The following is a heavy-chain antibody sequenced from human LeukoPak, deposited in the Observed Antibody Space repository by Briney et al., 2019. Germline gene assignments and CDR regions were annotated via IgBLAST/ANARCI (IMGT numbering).Heavy chain of an antibody. CDR1: GGSISSYY. Sequence: SETLSLTCTATGGSISSYYWSWIRQPPGKGLEWIGYIYTSGSPNYNPSLKSRVTISVDTSKIQFSLKLSSVTAADTAVYYCARRNSNTYYDFWSGYYLDVWGKGTTVTVSS. CDR3: ARRNSNTYYDFWSGYYLDV. J-gene: IGHJ6*04. CDR2: IYTSGSP. V-gene: IGHV4-4*09. D-gene: IGHD3-3*01.